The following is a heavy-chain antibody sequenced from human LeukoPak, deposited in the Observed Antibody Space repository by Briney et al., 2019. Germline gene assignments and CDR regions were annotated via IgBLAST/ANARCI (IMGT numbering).Heavy chain of an antibody. J-gene: IGHJ4*02. CDR3: ARDRRYSYGLGGDY. CDR2: ISSGGSTI. CDR1: GFTFSSYE. V-gene: IGHV3-48*03. Sequence: GGSLRLSCAASGFTFSSYEMNWVRQAPGKGLEWVSYISSGGSTIYYADSVKGRFTISRDNAKNSLYLQMDSLRAEDTAVYYCARDRRYSYGLGGDYWGQGTLVTVSS. D-gene: IGHD5-18*01.